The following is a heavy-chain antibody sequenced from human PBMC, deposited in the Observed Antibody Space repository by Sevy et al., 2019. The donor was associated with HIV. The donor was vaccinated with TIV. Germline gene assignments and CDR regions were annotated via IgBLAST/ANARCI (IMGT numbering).Heavy chain of an antibody. CDR1: GFTFSSYD. Sequence: GGSLRLSCAASGFTFSSYDMHWVRQAPGKGLEWVAIILHDGSYREYVDSVRGRFTMSRDNSKNTTYLQMNGLSIEDTAVYYCAKNRLPGGSYFSRHGLDVWGRGTTVTVSS. V-gene: IGHV3-30*18. D-gene: IGHD3-10*01. CDR3: AKNRLPGGSYFSRHGLDV. J-gene: IGHJ6*02. CDR2: ILHDGSYR.